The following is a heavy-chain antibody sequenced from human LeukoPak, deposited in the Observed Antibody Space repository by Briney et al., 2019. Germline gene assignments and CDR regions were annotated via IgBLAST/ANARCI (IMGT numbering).Heavy chain of an antibody. CDR3: AKESRYYYGAGSFSGQLDY. CDR1: GFTFSGYA. J-gene: IGHJ4*02. CDR2: ISGSGVST. D-gene: IGHD3-10*01. Sequence: GSLRLSCAASGFTFSGYAMSWVRQAPGKGLEWVSTISGSGVSTYYADSVKGRFTSSRDNSKNTLYLQMNNLRAEDTAVYYCAKESRYYYGAGSFSGQLDYWGQGNLVTVSS. V-gene: IGHV3-23*01.